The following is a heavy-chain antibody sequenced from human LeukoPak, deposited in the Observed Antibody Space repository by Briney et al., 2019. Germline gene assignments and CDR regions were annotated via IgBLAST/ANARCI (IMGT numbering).Heavy chain of an antibody. Sequence: WGSLRLSCAASGFTFSSYSMNWVRQAPGKGLEWVSYISSSSSTIYYADSVKGRFTISRDNAKNSLYLQMNSLRAEDTAVYYCVRVSGSSWYGPYFDYWGQGTLVTVSS. V-gene: IGHV3-48*01. CDR2: ISSSSSTI. D-gene: IGHD6-13*01. CDR1: GFTFSSYS. J-gene: IGHJ4*02. CDR3: VRVSGSSWYGPYFDY.